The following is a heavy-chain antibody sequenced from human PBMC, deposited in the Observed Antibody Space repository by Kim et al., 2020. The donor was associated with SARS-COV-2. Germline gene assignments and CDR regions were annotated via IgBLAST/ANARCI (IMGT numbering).Heavy chain of an antibody. CDR2: EN. J-gene: IGHJ4*02. Sequence: ENHYVDSVTGRFTISRDNPKNSLYLQMNSLRADDTAVDYCASDIVRSVGYWGQGTLVTVSS. CDR3: ASDIVRSVGY. V-gene: IGHV3-7*03. D-gene: IGHD2-21*01.